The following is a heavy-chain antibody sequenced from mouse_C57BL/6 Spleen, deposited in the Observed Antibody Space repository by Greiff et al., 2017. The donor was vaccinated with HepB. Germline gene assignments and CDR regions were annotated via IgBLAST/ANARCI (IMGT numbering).Heavy chain of an antibody. J-gene: IGHJ2*01. CDR2: IWTGGGT. CDR3: ARNWGYYGSSLYYFDY. D-gene: IGHD1-1*01. Sequence: VKLMESGPGLVAPSQSLSITCTVSGFSLTSYAISWVRQPPGKGLEWLGVIWTGGGTNYNSALKSRLSISKDNSKSQVFLKMNSLQTDDTARYYCARNWGYYGSSLYYFDYWGQGTTLTVSS. CDR1: GFSLTSYA. V-gene: IGHV2-9-1*01.